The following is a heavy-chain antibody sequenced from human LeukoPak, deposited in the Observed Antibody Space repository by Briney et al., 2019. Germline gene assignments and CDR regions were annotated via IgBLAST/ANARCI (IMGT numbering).Heavy chain of an antibody. J-gene: IGHJ4*02. CDR2: IKQDGSEK. CDR3: ASSSSSPLIDY. Sequence: GGSLRLSCAASGFTISSYWMSWVRQAPGKGLEWAANIKQDGSEKYYVDSVKGRFTISRDNAKNSLYLQMNSLRAEDTAVYYCASSSSSPLIDYWGQGTLVTVSS. D-gene: IGHD6-6*01. CDR1: GFTISSYW. V-gene: IGHV3-7*03.